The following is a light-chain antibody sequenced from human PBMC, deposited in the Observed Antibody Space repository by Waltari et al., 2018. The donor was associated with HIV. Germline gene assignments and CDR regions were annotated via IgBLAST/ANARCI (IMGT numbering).Light chain of an antibody. V-gene: IGKV2-24*01. J-gene: IGKJ2*01. Sequence: DIVLIQTPLSSRVTLGQPASISCKSSQSLVHSDGNTYLNWHQQGPGLTPRLLIFKVNNRLSGVPDRFSGGGKGTNFTLSISRVEPEDVGIYYCVQHTDFPRTFGGGTKLQIK. CDR2: KVN. CDR3: VQHTDFPRT. CDR1: QSLVHSDGNTY.